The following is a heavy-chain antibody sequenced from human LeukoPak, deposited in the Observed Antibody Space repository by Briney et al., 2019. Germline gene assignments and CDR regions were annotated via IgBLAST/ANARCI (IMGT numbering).Heavy chain of an antibody. Sequence: GGSLRLSCAASGFTVSNNYMSWVRQAPGKGLEWVSIIYSGGNRYYADSVKGRFTISRDNAKNSLYLQMNSLRAEDTAVYYCARAGYDYVWGSPGYWGQGTLVTVSS. CDR2: IYSGGNR. CDR1: GFTVSNNY. CDR3: ARAGYDYVWGSPGY. J-gene: IGHJ4*02. V-gene: IGHV3-66*01. D-gene: IGHD3-16*01.